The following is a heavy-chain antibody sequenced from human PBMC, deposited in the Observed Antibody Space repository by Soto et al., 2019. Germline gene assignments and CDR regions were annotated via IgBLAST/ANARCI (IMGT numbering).Heavy chain of an antibody. J-gene: IGHJ3*02. CDR3: ATVPTYYYDRSGYANAFDM. CDR2: IYYSGST. V-gene: IGHV4-30-4*01. Sequence: PSETLSLTCTVSGGSINSGDYYWSWIRQPPGKGLEWIGYIYYSGSTYHNSSLKSRINISVDTSKNQFSLKLSSVTAADTAVYYCATVPTYYYDRSGYANAFDMWGQGTMVTVSS. CDR1: GGSINSGDYY. D-gene: IGHD3-22*01.